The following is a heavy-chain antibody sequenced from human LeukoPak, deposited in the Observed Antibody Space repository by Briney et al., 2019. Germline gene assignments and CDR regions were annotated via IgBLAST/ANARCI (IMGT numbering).Heavy chain of an antibody. CDR3: AKEWRERRAFDY. CDR1: GFTFSSYG. D-gene: IGHD1-26*01. CDR2: ISYDGSNK. Sequence: GRSLRLSCAASGFTFSSYGMHWVRQAPGKGLEWVAVISYDGSNKYYADSVKGRFTISRDNSKNTLYLQMNSLRAEDTAVYYCAKEWRERRAFDYWGQGTLVTVSS. V-gene: IGHV3-30*18. J-gene: IGHJ4*02.